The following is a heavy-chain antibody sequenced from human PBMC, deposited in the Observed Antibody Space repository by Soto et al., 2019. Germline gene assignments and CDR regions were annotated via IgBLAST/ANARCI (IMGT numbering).Heavy chain of an antibody. J-gene: IGHJ4*01. CDR1: DGSFNTSGFF. D-gene: IGHD3-10*01. V-gene: IGHV4-31*03. CDR3: ARGVVVTGNFDS. Sequence: QVQLEESGPGLLKPSQTLSLTCSVSDGSFNTSGFFWNWIRQHPGKGLEWIGYIYNTGSAFYNPSLKSRGDLSVDTSNNHFSLRLHSLTVADTAVYFCARGVVVTGNFDSWGHGTLVTVSS. CDR2: IYNTGSA.